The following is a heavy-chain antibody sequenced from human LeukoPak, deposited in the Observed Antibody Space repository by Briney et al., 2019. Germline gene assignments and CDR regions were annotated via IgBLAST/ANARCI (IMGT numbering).Heavy chain of an antibody. D-gene: IGHD6-13*01. V-gene: IGHV4-34*01. CDR3: ASLYSASQN. CDR1: GGSFSCFD. CDR2: INHSGST. Sequence: SETLSLTCAVYGGSFSCFDWSWIRQPPGKGLQWIGEINHSGSTNYNPSLKSRVTISVDTSKNQFSLKLSSVTAADTAVYYCASLYSASQNWGQGTLVTVSS. J-gene: IGHJ4*02.